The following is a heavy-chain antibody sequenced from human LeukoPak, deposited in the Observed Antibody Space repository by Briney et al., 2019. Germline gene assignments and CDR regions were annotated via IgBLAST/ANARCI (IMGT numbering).Heavy chain of an antibody. Sequence: SVKVSCKASGGTFSSYAISWVRQAPGQGLEWMGGIIPIFGTANYAQKFQGRVTITTDESTSTAYMELSSLRSEDKAVYYCARVHYYGSGSSNWFDPWGQGTLVTVSS. CDR1: GGTFSSYA. J-gene: IGHJ5*02. CDR3: ARVHYYGSGSSNWFDP. V-gene: IGHV1-69*05. D-gene: IGHD3-10*01. CDR2: IIPIFGTA.